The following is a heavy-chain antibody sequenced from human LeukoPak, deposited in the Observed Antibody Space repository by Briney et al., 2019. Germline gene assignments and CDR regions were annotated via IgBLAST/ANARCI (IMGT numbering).Heavy chain of an antibody. J-gene: IGHJ3*01. Sequence: SQTLSLTCTVSGGSISSGDYYWSWIRQPPGKGLEWIGYIYYSGSIYYNPSLKSRVTISVDTSKNQFSLKLSSVTAADTAVYYCARGDYDFWSGTVWGQGTMVTVSS. CDR2: IYYSGSI. V-gene: IGHV4-30-4*08. D-gene: IGHD3-3*01. CDR1: GGSISSGDYY. CDR3: ARGDYDFWSGTV.